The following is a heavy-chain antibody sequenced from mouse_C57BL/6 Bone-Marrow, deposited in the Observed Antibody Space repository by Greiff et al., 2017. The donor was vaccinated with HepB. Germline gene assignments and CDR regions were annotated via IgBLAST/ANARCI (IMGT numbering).Heavy chain of an antibody. Sequence: VQLQQPGAELVMPGASVKLSCKASGYTFTSYWMHWVKQRPGQGLEWIGEIDPSDSYTNYNQKFKGKSTLTVDKSSSTAYMQLSSLTSEDSAVYYCARPYGSSYNYAMDYWGQGTSVTVSS. V-gene: IGHV1-69*01. D-gene: IGHD1-1*01. J-gene: IGHJ4*01. CDR2: IDPSDSYT. CDR3: ARPYGSSYNYAMDY. CDR1: GYTFTSYW.